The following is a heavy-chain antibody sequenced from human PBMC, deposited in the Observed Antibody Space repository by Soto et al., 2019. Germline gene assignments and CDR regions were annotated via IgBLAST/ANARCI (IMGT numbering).Heavy chain of an antibody. CDR1: GFNFKSYP. Sequence: PGGSLRLSCAASGFNFKSYPMNWVRQAPGKGLEWVSYISSSSSVIYYADSVKGRFTISRDNAKNSLYLHMNTLRADDTAVYFCARESGYSDSSGQVVDYWGQGTLVTVSS. CDR2: ISSSSSVI. CDR3: ARESGYSDSSGQVVDY. D-gene: IGHD3-22*01. J-gene: IGHJ4*02. V-gene: IGHV3-48*01.